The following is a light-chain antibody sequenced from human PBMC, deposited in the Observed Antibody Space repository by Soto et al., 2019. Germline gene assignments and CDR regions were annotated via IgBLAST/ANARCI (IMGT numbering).Light chain of an antibody. Sequence: DIQMTQSPSSLSASVGDRVTITCRASQGISNYLAWYQQKPGKVPRLLIYAASTLRSGVPSRFSGSGSGTDFALTVTSLQPEDAATYYCQRYDSNPSTFGQGTRLEIK. CDR1: QGISNY. V-gene: IGKV1-27*01. CDR3: QRYDSNPST. J-gene: IGKJ5*01. CDR2: AAS.